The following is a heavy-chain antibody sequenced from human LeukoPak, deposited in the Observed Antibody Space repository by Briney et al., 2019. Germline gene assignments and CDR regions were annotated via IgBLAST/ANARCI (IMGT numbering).Heavy chain of an antibody. V-gene: IGHV3-69-1*01. CDR1: GFTFSGAW. CDR2: VSGRL. D-gene: IGHD2-21*01. J-gene: IGHJ3*01. Sequence: GGSLRLSCAASGFTFSGAWMCWVRQAPGKGLECVSSVSGRLHYADSGRGRFTVSRDIAKRSAFLQMSSLRTEDTAVYYCTRGGGYCGGDACRSYDAFDFWGQGTMVTVSS. CDR3: TRGGGYCGGDACRSYDAFDF.